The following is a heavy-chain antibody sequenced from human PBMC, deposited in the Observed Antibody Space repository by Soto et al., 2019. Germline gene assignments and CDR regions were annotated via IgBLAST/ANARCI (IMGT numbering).Heavy chain of an antibody. CDR1: CVSFRGYY. CDR3: AGGDGPPRYGMDV. V-gene: IGHV4-34*01. CDR2: INHSGST. J-gene: IGHJ6*02. D-gene: IGHD2-8*01. Sequence: SETLSLTFAVYCVSFRGYYCRWIRQPTGKGLEWSGEINHSGSTNYNPSLRSRVTISVDTSKNQFFLKLSSMTAADAAVYYCAGGDGPPRYGMDVWGQGTTVTVSS.